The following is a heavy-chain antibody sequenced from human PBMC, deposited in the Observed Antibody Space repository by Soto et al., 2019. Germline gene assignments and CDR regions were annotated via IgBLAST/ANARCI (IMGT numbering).Heavy chain of an antibody. CDR2: IYWNDEK. CDR3: AHEGFGSDNWFDA. Sequence: QITLKESGPTLVTPTQTLTLTCTFSGFSLTTTGLGVAWIRQPPGKALAWLALIYWNDEKRYRPSLRSRLTITKDTSKTQVVLTMTDMDPVDTATYYCAHEGFGSDNWFDAWGQGTLVIVSS. V-gene: IGHV2-5*01. CDR1: GFSLTTTGLG. D-gene: IGHD3-10*01. J-gene: IGHJ5*02.